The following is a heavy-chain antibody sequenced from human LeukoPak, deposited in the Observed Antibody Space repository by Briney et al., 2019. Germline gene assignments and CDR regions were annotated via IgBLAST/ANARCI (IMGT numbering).Heavy chain of an antibody. D-gene: IGHD3-16*01. CDR2: IYSGGST. CDR1: GFTVSSNY. Sequence: GGSLRLSCAASGFTVSSNYMSWVRQAPGKGLEGVSVIYSGGSTYYADSVKGRFTISRDNSKNTLYLQMNSLRAEDTAVYYCAREGNGGSWAFDIWGQGTMVTVSS. CDR3: AREGNGGSWAFDI. J-gene: IGHJ3*02. V-gene: IGHV3-53*01.